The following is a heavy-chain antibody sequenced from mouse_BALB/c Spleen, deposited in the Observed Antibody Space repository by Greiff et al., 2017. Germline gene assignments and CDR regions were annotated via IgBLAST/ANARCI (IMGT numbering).Heavy chain of an antibody. CDR2: INPSTGYT. V-gene: IGHV1-7*01. CDR1: GFTFTSYW. J-gene: IGHJ2*01. D-gene: IGHD1-1*01. CDR3: ARAVVDFDY. Sequence: VQLQESGAELAKPGASVKMSCTASGFTFTSYWMHWVKQRPGQGLEWIGYINPSTGYTEYNPKFKDKATLTADKSSSTAYMQLSSLTSEDSAVYYCARAVVDFDYWGQGTTLTVSS.